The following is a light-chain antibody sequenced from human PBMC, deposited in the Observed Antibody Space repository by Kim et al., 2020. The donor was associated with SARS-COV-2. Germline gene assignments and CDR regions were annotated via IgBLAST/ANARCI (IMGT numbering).Light chain of an antibody. CDR3: NSRDSSGNHLV. CDR1: SLRSYY. Sequence: AVGQKVRITCQGDSLRSYYAIWYQQKPGQAPVLVIYGKNNRPSGIPDRFSGSSSGNTASLTITGAQAEDEADYYCNSRDSSGNHLVFGGGTQLTVL. J-gene: IGLJ3*02. V-gene: IGLV3-19*01. CDR2: GKN.